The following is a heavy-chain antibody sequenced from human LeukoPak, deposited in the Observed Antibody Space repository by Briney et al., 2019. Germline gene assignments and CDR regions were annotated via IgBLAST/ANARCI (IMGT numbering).Heavy chain of an antibody. J-gene: IGHJ3*01. V-gene: IGHV3-23*01. Sequence: PGGSLRLSCAASGFSFSDYSVVWVRQAPGRGPEWVSGVNFGGHMTDYAASVRGRFTISRDNSKNTVYLQMNSLRAEDTAVYFCAKKASRVPGHDVFDSWGQGTMVTVSS. CDR2: VNFGGHMT. CDR3: AKKASRVPGHDVFDS. D-gene: IGHD4/OR15-4a*01. CDR1: GFSFSDYS.